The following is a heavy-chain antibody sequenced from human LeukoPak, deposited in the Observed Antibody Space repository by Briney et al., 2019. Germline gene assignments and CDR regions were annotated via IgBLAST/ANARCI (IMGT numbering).Heavy chain of an antibody. CDR1: GGSISSYY. D-gene: IGHD1-26*01. J-gene: IGHJ4*02. V-gene: IGHV4-59*12. CDR2: IYYSGST. CDR3: ARGRTGGATPGPFDY. Sequence: SETLSLTCTVSGGSISSYYWSWIRQPPGKGLEWIGYIYYSGSTNYNPSLKSRVTISVDTSKNQFSLKLSSVTAADTAVYYCARGRTGGATPGPFDYWGQGTLVTVSS.